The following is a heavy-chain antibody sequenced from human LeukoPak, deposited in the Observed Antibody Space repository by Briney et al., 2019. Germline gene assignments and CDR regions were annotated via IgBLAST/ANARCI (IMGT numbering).Heavy chain of an antibody. D-gene: IGHD6-13*01. J-gene: IGHJ4*02. Sequence: GGSLRLSCAASGFSFKDYYYSWLRQAPGKGLEGVSFINVNGGAMYYADFVKGRFTIPRESAQNSVYLEMNSLRDEDTAVYYCARGPRILAAGSYFFDYWGQGSLVTVSS. CDR3: ARGPRILAAGSYFFDY. CDR2: INVNGGAM. V-gene: IGHV3-11*01. CDR1: GFSFKDYY.